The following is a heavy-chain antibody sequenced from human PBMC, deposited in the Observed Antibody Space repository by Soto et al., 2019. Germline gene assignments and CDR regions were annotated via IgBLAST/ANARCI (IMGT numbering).Heavy chain of an antibody. D-gene: IGHD2-21*02. CDR2: IIPIFGTA. V-gene: IGHV1-69*01. CDR1: GGTFSSYA. CDR3: ARDIYCGGDCYSSGYYYYGMDV. Sequence: QVQLVQSGAEVKKPGSSVKVSCKASGGTFSSYAISWVRQAPGQGLELMGGIIPIFGTANYAQKFQGRVTITADESTSTDYMELSSLRSEDTAVYYCARDIYCGGDCYSSGYYYYGMDVWGQGTTVTVSS. J-gene: IGHJ6*02.